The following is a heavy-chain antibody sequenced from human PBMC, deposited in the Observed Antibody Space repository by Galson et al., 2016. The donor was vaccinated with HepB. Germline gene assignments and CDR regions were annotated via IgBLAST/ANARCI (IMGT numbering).Heavy chain of an antibody. D-gene: IGHD2-2*01. J-gene: IGHJ6*04. Sequence: SVKVSCKASGYTFTNYGLSWVRQAPGQGLEWVGDINPSGTSTSYAQKFQGRVTVSRDTSTSTVYMELSSLKSEDTALYYCARDRVWCSSTKCYGGYCGMDVWGKATKLTVPS. CDR3: ARDRVWCSSTKCYGGYCGMDV. CDR1: GYTFTNYG. V-gene: IGHV1-46*01. CDR2: INPSGTST.